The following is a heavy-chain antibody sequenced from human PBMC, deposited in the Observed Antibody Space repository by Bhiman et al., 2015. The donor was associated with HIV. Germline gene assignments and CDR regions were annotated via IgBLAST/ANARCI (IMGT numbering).Heavy chain of an antibody. CDR3: ATYNGDYGSEYYGY. D-gene: IGHD4-17*01. Sequence: QVQLVESGGGVVQPGRSLRLSCAASGFTFNTYGMHWVRQAPGKGLEWVAVISYDVSNKYYADSVKGRFTISRDNSKNTLSLQMNSLRAEDTAVYYCATYNGDYGSEYYGYWGQGTLVTVSS. CDR1: GFTFNTYG. J-gene: IGHJ4*02. CDR2: ISYDVSNK. V-gene: IGHV3-30*03.